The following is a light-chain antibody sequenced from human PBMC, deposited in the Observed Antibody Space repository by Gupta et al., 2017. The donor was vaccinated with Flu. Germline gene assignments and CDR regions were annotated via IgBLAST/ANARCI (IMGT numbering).Light chain of an antibody. J-gene: IGKJ4*01. CDR1: QGISGY. V-gene: IGKV1-9*01. CDR3: QQLDTYPLT. CDR2: DAS. Sequence: PPSLCASGGDRVTISGRASQGISGYFAWYQQKPGKAPKLLIYDASNVQRGVPSRFSGSGSGTEFTLTISSRQPEDFATYYCQQLDTYPLTFGRGTKVE.